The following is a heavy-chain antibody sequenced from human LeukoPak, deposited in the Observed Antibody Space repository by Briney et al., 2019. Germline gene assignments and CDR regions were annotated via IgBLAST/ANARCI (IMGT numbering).Heavy chain of an antibody. CDR3: ARLHPVAGISY. D-gene: IGHD6-19*01. V-gene: IGHV4-61*01. Sequence: SETLSLTCTVSGGSVSSGSYYWSWIRQPPGKGPEWIGYIYYSGSTNYNPSLKSRVTISVDTSKNQFSLKLSSVTAADTAVYYCARLHPVAGISYWGQGTLVTVSS. J-gene: IGHJ4*02. CDR2: IYYSGST. CDR1: GGSVSSGSYY.